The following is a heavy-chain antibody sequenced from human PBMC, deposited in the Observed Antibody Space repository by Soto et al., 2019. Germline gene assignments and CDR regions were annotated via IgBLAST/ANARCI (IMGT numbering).Heavy chain of an antibody. Sequence: EVQLVESGGGLVQPGRSLRLSCAASGFTFDDYVMHWVRQAPGKGLEWVSGISWNSGSIGYADSVKGRFTISRDNAKNSLYLQMNSLRAEDTALYYCAKAPPDYDFWSGFDYWGQGTLVTVSS. CDR3: AKAPPDYDFWSGFDY. J-gene: IGHJ4*02. D-gene: IGHD3-3*01. V-gene: IGHV3-9*01. CDR2: ISWNSGSI. CDR1: GFTFDDYV.